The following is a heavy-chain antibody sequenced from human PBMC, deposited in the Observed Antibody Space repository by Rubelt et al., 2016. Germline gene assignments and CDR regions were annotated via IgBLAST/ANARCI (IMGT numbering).Heavy chain of an antibody. D-gene: IGHD7-27*01. V-gene: IGHV3-66*01. CDR1: GFTVSSNY. Sequence: EVQLVESGGGLVQPGGSLRLSCAASGFTVSSNYMSWVRQAPGKGLEWVSVSYSGGSTYYADSVKGRLTICRDNANIPVYLQMNSLRAEDTAVYYCARNWGFDYWGQGTLVTVSS. CDR2: SYSGGST. CDR3: ARNWGFDY. J-gene: IGHJ4*02.